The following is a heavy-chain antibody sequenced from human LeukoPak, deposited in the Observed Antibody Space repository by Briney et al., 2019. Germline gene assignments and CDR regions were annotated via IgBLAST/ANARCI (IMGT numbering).Heavy chain of an antibody. CDR1: GFTVSNFG. J-gene: IGHJ3*01. D-gene: IGHD5-18*01. CDR2: IWYDGSDQ. Sequence: GGSLRLSCAASGFTVSNFGMHWVRQAPGKGLEWVAVIWYDGSDQSYADSVKGRFTISRDNSKNTLFLQMDSLRAEDTAVYYCVREDTAMSPNAFDVWGQGTMVTVS. CDR3: VREDTAMSPNAFDV. V-gene: IGHV3-33*01.